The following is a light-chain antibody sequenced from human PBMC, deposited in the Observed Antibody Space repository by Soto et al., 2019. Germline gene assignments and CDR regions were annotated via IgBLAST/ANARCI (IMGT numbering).Light chain of an antibody. V-gene: IGKV1-5*03. J-gene: IGKJ2*01. Sequence: DVQMTQSPSTLSASVGDRVTITCRASQSVSVYLAWYQQKPGKAPKVLIYEASSIQSGVPSRFSGSGSGTDFTLTISSLQPDDFATYYCQQYNSYSRYTFGQGTKLEIK. CDR3: QQYNSYSRYT. CDR2: EAS. CDR1: QSVSVY.